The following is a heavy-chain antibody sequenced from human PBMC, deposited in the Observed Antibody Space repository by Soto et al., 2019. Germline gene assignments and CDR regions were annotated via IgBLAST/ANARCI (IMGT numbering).Heavy chain of an antibody. D-gene: IGHD3-10*01. CDR3: ATGRGVRGVIITTYYYYGLDV. Sequence: SETLSLTCAVYGGSFSGYYWSWIRQPPGKGLEWIGEINHSGSTNYNPSLKSRVTISVDTSKNQFSLKLSSVSAADTAVYYCATGRGVRGVIITTYYYYGLDVWRQGTTVTVSS. CDR2: INHSGST. CDR1: GGSFSGYY. J-gene: IGHJ6*02. V-gene: IGHV4-34*01.